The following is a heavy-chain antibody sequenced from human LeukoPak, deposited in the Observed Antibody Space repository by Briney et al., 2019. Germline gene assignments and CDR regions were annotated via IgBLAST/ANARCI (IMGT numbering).Heavy chain of an antibody. D-gene: IGHD2-15*01. J-gene: IGHJ3*02. CDR1: GFTFSSYD. CDR3: ARGGCTGGSCYFPDDAFDI. CDR2: MGTAGDT. V-gene: IGHV3-13*01. Sequence: GGSLRLSCAASGFTFSSYDMHWVRQATGKGLEWVSAMGTAGDTYYPGSVKGRFTISRENAKNSLYLQMNSLRPEDTAVYYCARGGCTGGSCYFPDDAFDIWGQGTMVTVSS.